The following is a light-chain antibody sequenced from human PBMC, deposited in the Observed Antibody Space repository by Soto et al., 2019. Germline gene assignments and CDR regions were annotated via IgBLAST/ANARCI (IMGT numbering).Light chain of an antibody. CDR2: AAS. CDR3: QHYNSYSEA. J-gene: IGKJ1*01. CDR1: QSISKY. Sequence: IQLTQSPSTLSASVGDRVTITCRASQSISKYLAWYQQKPGKVPKLLIYAASTLQSGVPSRFSGSGSGTEFTLTISSLQPDDFATYYCQHYNSYSEAFGQGTKVDIK. V-gene: IGKV1-27*01.